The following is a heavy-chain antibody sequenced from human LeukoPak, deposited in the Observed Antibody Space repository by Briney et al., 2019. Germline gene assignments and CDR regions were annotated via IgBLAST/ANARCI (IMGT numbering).Heavy chain of an antibody. D-gene: IGHD3-3*01. J-gene: IGHJ4*02. CDR3: AKDHYWSIDY. Sequence: GRSLRLSCAASGFDFSSNWRHWVRHAPGQGPVWVSRIKGDGISTNYADSVKGRFTISRDIAKNTLYLQMNSLRAEDTGVYYCAKDHYWSIDYWGRGTLVTVSS. CDR1: GFDFSSNW. V-gene: IGHV3-74*01. CDR2: IKGDGIST.